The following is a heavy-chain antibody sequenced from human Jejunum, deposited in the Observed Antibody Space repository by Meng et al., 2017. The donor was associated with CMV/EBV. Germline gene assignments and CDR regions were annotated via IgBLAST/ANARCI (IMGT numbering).Heavy chain of an antibody. J-gene: IGHJ2*01. CDR3: AKDRDGNWYFDL. CDR2: ISSGGAST. D-gene: IGHD3-10*01. CDR1: GFAFSSYA. Sequence: AASGFAFSSYAMSWIRQAAGKGLGWVSEISSGGASTYYAGSVEGRFTISRDNSKNALYLQMNSLRAEDTALYYCAKDRDGNWYFDLWGRGTLVTVSS. V-gene: IGHV3-23*01.